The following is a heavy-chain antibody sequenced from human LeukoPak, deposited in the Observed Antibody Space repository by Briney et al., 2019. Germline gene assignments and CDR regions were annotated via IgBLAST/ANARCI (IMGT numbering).Heavy chain of an antibody. D-gene: IGHD5-24*01. CDR3: ARVMREESRDGYNLDVDDY. CDR2: TNHSGST. Sequence: PSETLSLTCAVYGGSFSGYYWSWIRQPPGKGLEWIGETNHSGSTNYNPSLKSRVTISVDTSKNQFSLKLSSVTAADTAVYYCARVMREESRDGYNLDVDDYWGQGTLVTVSS. V-gene: IGHV4-34*01. CDR1: GGSFSGYY. J-gene: IGHJ4*02.